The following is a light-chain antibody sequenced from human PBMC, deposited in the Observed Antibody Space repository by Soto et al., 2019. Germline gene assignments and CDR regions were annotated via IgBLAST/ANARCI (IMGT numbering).Light chain of an antibody. CDR2: SAS. CDR1: QSISTE. Sequence: EIVMTQSPATLSVSPGERATLSCRASQSISTELAWYQQKPGQPPRLLIYSASTRATGVPARFTGSGSGSEFTLTISGLQPEDFAVYYCQQGHNWPLTFGQGTKLEIK. CDR3: QQGHNWPLT. V-gene: IGKV3-15*01. J-gene: IGKJ2*01.